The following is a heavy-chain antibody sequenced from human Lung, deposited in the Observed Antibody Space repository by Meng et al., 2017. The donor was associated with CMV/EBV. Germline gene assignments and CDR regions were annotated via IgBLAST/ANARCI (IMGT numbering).Heavy chain of an antibody. D-gene: IGHD2-2*01. J-gene: IGHJ6*02. CDR3: VRHIIVVPARGYGVDV. CDR2: IYDGGST. Sequence: SETLSLTCRVSGHSISIDYFWGWVRQPPGKGLEWIGIYDGGSTYNNPSLKGRIVISVDTSGTQFSLTLSSVTAADTAVYYCVRHIIVVPARGYGVDVWGQGXTVTVSS. CDR1: GHSISIDYF. V-gene: IGHV4-38-2*01.